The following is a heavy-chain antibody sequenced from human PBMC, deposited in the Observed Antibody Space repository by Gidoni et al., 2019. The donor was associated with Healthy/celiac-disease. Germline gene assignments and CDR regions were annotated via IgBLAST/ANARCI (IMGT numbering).Heavy chain of an antibody. V-gene: IGHV3-21*01. CDR3: ARDLGYCSSTSCYNWFDP. Sequence: EVQLVESGGGLVKPGGSLRLSCAASGFTFSRYRMTWVRQAPGKGLEWVSSISSSSSYIYYADSVKGRFTISRDNAKNSLYLQMNSLRAEDTAVYYCARDLGYCSSTSCYNWFDPWGQGTLVTVSS. CDR2: ISSSSSYI. D-gene: IGHD2-2*01. CDR1: GFTFSRYR. J-gene: IGHJ5*02.